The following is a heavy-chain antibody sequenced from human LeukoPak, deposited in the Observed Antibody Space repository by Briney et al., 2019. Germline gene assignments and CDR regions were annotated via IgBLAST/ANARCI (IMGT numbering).Heavy chain of an antibody. CDR1: GGSISSGGYY. V-gene: IGHV4-31*03. Sequence: PSETLSLTCTVSGGSISSGGYYWSWIRQHPGKGLEWIGYIYYSGSTYYNPSLKSRVTISVDTSKNQFSLKLSSVTAADTAVYYCARASSPYYGMDVWGQGTTVTVSS. CDR3: ARASSPYYGMDV. J-gene: IGHJ6*02. CDR2: IYYSGST.